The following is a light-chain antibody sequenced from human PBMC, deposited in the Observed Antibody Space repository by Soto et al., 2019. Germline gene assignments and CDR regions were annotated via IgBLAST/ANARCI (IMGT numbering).Light chain of an antibody. CDR1: QSISSW. CDR2: KAS. CDR3: QQYNSYTWT. V-gene: IGKV1-5*03. J-gene: IGKJ1*01. Sequence: DIQMTQSPSTLSASVGDRVTITCRASQSISSWLAWYQQKPGKAPKLLIYKASSLESGVPSRFSGSGSGTEFTLNISSLQPYDFATYYCQQYNSYTWTVGQGNKVVIK.